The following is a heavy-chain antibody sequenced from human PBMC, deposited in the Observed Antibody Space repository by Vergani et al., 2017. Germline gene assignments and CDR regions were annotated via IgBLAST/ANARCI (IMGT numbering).Heavy chain of an antibody. D-gene: IGHD4-11*01. CDR2: ISSSGSTI. J-gene: IGHJ1*01. V-gene: IGHV3-48*03. Sequence: EVQLVESGGGLVQPGGSLSLSCAASGFTFSSYEMNWVRQAPGKGLEWVSYISSSGSTIYYADSVKGRFTISRDNAKNSLYLQMNSLRAEDTAVYYCARDRAVTPEYFQHWGQGTLVTVSS. CDR3: ARDRAVTPEYFQH. CDR1: GFTFSSYE.